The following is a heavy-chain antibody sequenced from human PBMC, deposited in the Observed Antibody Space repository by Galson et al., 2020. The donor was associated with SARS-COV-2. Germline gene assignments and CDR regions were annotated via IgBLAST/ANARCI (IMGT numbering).Heavy chain of an antibody. CDR3: ATAPGIAAAGTGWFDP. J-gene: IGHJ5*02. V-gene: IGHV1-24*01. CDR2: FDPEDGET. Sequence: ASVKVSCKVSGYTLTELSMHWVRQPPGKGLEWMGGFDPEDGETIYAQKFQDRVTMTEDTSTDTAYMELSSLRSEDTAVYYCATAPGIAAAGTGWFDPWGQGTLVTVSS. D-gene: IGHD6-13*01. CDR1: GYTLTELS.